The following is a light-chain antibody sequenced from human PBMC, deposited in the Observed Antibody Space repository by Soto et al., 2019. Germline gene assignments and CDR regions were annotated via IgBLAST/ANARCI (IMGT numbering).Light chain of an antibody. CDR1: QSISNW. CDR2: DAS. J-gene: IGKJ1*01. Sequence: DRQGTQPPCTPSASVFERVSITHWASQSISNWLAWYQHKPGKAPKLLIFDASTLERGVPSRFSGSGSGTEFTLTISSLQPDDFATYYCQHFNSYPWTFAQGTKVAI. CDR3: QHFNSYPWT. V-gene: IGKV1-5*01.